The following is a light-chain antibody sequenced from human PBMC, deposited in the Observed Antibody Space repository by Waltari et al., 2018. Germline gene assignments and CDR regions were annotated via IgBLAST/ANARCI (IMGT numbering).Light chain of an antibody. J-gene: IGLJ3*02. Sequence: QAVLTQPSSLSVSPGASASLTCTLRSGINVAAYRIYWFQHKPGSPPQYLLRYKSDSDKQQGSGVPSRFSGSKDASANAGILLISGLQSEDEADYYCMIWHSSTWVFGGGTKLTVL. CDR3: MIWHSSTWV. CDR2: YKSDSDK. V-gene: IGLV5-45*03. CDR1: SGINVAAYR.